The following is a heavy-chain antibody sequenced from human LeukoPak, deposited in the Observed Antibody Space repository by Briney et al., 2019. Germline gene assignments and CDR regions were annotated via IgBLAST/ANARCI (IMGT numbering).Heavy chain of an antibody. CDR3: ARAGTRHGSGSYARY. D-gene: IGHD3-10*01. CDR2: INHSGST. Sequence: SETLSLTCAVYGGSFSGYYWSWIRQPPGQGLEWIGEINHSGSTNYNPSLKSRVTISVDTSKNQFSLKLSSVTAADTAVYYCARAGTRHGSGSYARYWGQGTLVTVSS. J-gene: IGHJ4*02. V-gene: IGHV4-34*01. CDR1: GGSFSGYY.